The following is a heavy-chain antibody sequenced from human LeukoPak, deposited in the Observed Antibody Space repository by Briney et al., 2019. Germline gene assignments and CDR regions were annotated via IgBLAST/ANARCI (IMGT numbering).Heavy chain of an antibody. CDR1: GFTFSTYS. CDR2: INHSGST. V-gene: IGHV4-34*01. Sequence: NPGGSLRRSCAASGFTFSTYSMNWVRQAPGKGLEWIGEINHSGSTNYNPSLKSRVTISVDTSKNQFSLKLSSVTAADTAVYYCARLRFDSSGYYRYYYYYYMDVWGKGTTVTISS. D-gene: IGHD3-22*01. J-gene: IGHJ6*03. CDR3: ARLRFDSSGYYRYYYYYYMDV.